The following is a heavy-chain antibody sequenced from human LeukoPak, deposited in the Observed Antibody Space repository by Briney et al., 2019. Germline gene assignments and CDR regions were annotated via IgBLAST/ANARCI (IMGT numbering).Heavy chain of an antibody. Sequence: GRSLRLSCAASGFTFSSYAMHWVRQAPGKGLEWVAVISYDGSNKYYADSVKGRFTISRDNSKNTLYLQMNSLRAEDTAVYYCARDHRKIIMRWLQSRLEHNAFDIWGQGTMVTVSS. CDR3: ARDHRKIIMRWLQSRLEHNAFDI. J-gene: IGHJ3*02. V-gene: IGHV3-30*04. D-gene: IGHD5-24*01. CDR1: GFTFSSYA. CDR2: ISYDGSNK.